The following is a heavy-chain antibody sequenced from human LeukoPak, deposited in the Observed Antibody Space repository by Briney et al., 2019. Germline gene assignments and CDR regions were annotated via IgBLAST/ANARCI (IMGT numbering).Heavy chain of an antibody. D-gene: IGHD6-19*01. V-gene: IGHV3-23*01. CDR2: ISDSGNT. CDR1: GFTLSSYA. CDR3: AKGPWLAYPYYFDY. J-gene: IGHJ4*02. Sequence: SGGSLRLSCAASGFTLSSYAMSWVRQAPGKGLEWVSAISDSGNTYHADSVKGRFTISRDSSKNTLFLQMNRLRPEDAAVYYCAKGPWLAYPYYFDYWGQGTLVTVSS.